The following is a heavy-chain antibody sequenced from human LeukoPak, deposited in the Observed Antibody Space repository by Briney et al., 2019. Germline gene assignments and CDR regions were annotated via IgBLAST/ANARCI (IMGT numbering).Heavy chain of an antibody. CDR2: ISGSGGST. Sequence: PGGSLRLSCAASGFTFSSYGMTWVRQAPGKGLEWVSAISGSGGSTHYADSVKGRSTIYRDNSKKTLYPQMNSLRAEDTAVYYCAKYGLAGSDRYHDASDIWGQGTVVTVSS. V-gene: IGHV3-23*01. D-gene: IGHD3-10*01. CDR3: AKYGLAGSDRYHDASDI. J-gene: IGHJ3*02. CDR1: GFTFSSYG.